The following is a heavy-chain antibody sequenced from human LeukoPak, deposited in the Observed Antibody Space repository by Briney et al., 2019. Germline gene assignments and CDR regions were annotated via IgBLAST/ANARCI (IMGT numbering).Heavy chain of an antibody. CDR1: GYTFTDYY. CDR2: VDPEDGET. Sequence: ASVKVSCKVSGYTFTDYYMHWVQQAPGKGLEWMGLVDPEDGETIYAEKFHGRVTITADTSTDTAYMELSSLRSEDTAVYYCATGVRRVVVPAAILRMDVWGKGTTVTVSS. CDR3: ATGVRRVVVPAAILRMDV. D-gene: IGHD2-2*01. J-gene: IGHJ6*04. V-gene: IGHV1-69-2*01.